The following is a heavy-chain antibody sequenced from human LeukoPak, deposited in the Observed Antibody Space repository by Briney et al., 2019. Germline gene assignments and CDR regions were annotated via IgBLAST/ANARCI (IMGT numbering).Heavy chain of an antibody. CDR1: GFTFSSYA. Sequence: PGGSLRLSCAASGFTFSSYAMSWVRQAPGKGLEWASAISGSGGSTYYADSVKGRFTISRDNSKNTLYLQMNSLRAEDTAVYYCAKGSGYYPILDYWGQGTLVTVSS. CDR3: AKGSGYYPILDY. J-gene: IGHJ4*02. D-gene: IGHD3-3*01. CDR2: ISGSGGST. V-gene: IGHV3-23*01.